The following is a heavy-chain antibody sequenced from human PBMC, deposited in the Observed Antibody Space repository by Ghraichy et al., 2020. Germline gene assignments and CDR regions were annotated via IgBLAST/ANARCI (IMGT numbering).Heavy chain of an antibody. Sequence: GGSLRLSCVASGFSCNSCAMSWVRQAPGKGLEWVSATSGSGDSTFCADSVKGRFTISRDNSKNTLYLQMNSLRAEDTAVYYCAKDLKYSSGFDQWGQGTLVTVSS. CDR2: TSGSGDST. V-gene: IGHV3-23*01. J-gene: IGHJ4*02. D-gene: IGHD6-19*01. CDR1: GFSCNSCA. CDR3: AKDLKYSSGFDQ.